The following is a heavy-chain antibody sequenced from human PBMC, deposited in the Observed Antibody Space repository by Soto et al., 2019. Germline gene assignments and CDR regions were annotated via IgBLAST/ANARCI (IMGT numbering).Heavy chain of an antibody. Sequence: QVQLVQSGAEVKKPGASVQGSCKASGNTFPTYDIKRVRQATGQRLEWMGWMNINSGKTAYAQTFQGRFTMPRNSSISTVYMELSRLRSDDTAVYYCSKGYAMDVWCQGTKVIVS. CDR2: MNINSGKT. V-gene: IGHV1-8*02. CDR1: GNTFPTYD. CDR3: SKGYAMDV. J-gene: IGHJ6*02.